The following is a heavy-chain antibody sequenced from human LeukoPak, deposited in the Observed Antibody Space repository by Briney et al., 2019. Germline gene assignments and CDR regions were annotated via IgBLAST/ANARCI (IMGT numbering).Heavy chain of an antibody. CDR2: INHSGST. Sequence: SETLSLTCTVSGGSISSSSYYWGWIRQPPGKGLEWIGEINHSGSTNYNPSLKSRVTISVDTSKNQFSLKLSSVTAADTAVYYCARVTRRYYYGSGSWAFDYWGQGTLVTVSS. CDR3: ARVTRRYYYGSGSWAFDY. CDR1: GGSISSSSYY. D-gene: IGHD3-10*01. J-gene: IGHJ4*02. V-gene: IGHV4-39*07.